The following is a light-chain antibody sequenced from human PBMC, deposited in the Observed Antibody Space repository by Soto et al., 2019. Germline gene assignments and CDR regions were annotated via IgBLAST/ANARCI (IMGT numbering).Light chain of an antibody. Sequence: QSALTQPRSVSGSPGQSITISFTGTSSDVGSYNYVSWYQQHPGKAPKLMIYDVSHRPSGVSDRFSGSKSGNTASLTISGLQAEDESDYYCCSYAGRSTWVFGGGTKLTVL. CDR2: DVS. CDR3: CSYAGRSTWV. J-gene: IGLJ2*01. CDR1: SSDVGSYNY. V-gene: IGLV2-11*01.